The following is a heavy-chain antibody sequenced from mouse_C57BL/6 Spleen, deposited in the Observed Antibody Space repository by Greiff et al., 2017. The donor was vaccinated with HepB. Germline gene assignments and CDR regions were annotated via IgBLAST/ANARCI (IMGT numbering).Heavy chain of an antibody. CDR3: ARGRIPYDYDDGGFDY. CDR2: IWSGGST. J-gene: IGHJ2*01. D-gene: IGHD2-4*01. Sequence: QVQLKESGPGLVQPSQSLSITCTVSGFSLTSYGVHWVRQSPGKGLEWLGVIWSGGSTDYNAAFISRLSISKDNSKSQVFFKMNSLQADDTAIYYWARGRIPYDYDDGGFDYWGKGTTLTVAS. CDR1: GFSLTSYG. V-gene: IGHV2-2*01.